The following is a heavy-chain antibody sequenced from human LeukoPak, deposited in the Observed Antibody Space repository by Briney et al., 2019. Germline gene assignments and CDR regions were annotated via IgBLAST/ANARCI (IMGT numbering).Heavy chain of an antibody. CDR3: ARSGRGVDSFYFYMDV. Sequence: GGSLRLSCSASGFTFRQYWMSWVRQAPGKVLELVANIKQDGSEKQDGSEKNYVDSLKGRFTIYRDNAKNSLYLQMNSLRAEDTAVYYCARSGRGVDSFYFYMDVWGKGTTVTVSS. J-gene: IGHJ6*03. CDR2: IKQDGSEKQDGSEK. CDR1: GFTFRQYW. D-gene: IGHD3-10*01. V-gene: IGHV3-7*01.